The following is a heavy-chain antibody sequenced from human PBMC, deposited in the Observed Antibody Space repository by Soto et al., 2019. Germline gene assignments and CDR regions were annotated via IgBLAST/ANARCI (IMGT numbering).Heavy chain of an antibody. J-gene: IGHJ4*02. CDR1: GGSISSGGYY. CDR3: ARVFYDGSGYYYYFDY. V-gene: IGHV4-31*03. CDR2: IYYSGST. Sequence: PSETLSLTCTVSGGSISSGGYYWSWIRQLPGKGLEWIGHIYYSGSTYYNPSLKSRVTISVDTSKNQFSLKLSSVTAADTAVYFCARVFYDGSGYYYYFDYWGQGTLVTVSS. D-gene: IGHD3-22*01.